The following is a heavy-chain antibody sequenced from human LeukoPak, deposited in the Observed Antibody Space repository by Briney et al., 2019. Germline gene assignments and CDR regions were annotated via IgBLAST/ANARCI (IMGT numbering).Heavy chain of an antibody. Sequence: GGSLRLSCAASGFTVSSNYMSWVRQAPGKGPEWVSVIYSGGSTYYADSVKGRFTISRDNSKNTLYLQMNSLRAEDTAVYYCAGITMVRGVITWGQGTLVTVSS. V-gene: IGHV3-53*01. J-gene: IGHJ5*02. CDR2: IYSGGST. CDR3: AGITMVRGVIT. D-gene: IGHD3-10*01. CDR1: GFTVSSNY.